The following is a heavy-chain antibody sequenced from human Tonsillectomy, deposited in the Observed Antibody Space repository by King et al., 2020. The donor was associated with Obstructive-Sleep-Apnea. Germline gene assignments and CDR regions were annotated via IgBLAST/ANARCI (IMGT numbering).Heavy chain of an antibody. D-gene: IGHD2-15*01. Sequence: VQLVESGGGVVQPGRSLRLSCAASGFTFSNYGMHWVRQAPGKGLEWVAVISYDGSNKYYADSVKGRFTISRENSKNTPYLQMNSLRAEDTAMYYCAKLLDGYYGMDVWGQGTTVTVSS. CDR3: AKLLDGYYGMDV. CDR2: ISYDGSNK. J-gene: IGHJ6*02. CDR1: GFTFSNYG. V-gene: IGHV3-30*18.